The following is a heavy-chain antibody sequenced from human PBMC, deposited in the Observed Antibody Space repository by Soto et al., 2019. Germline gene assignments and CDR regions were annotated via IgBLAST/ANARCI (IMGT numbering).Heavy chain of an antibody. CDR2: MNPDSGNT. V-gene: IGHV1-8*01. J-gene: IGHJ3*02. CDR3: AISTYYYVSGARTDAFDI. CDR1: GYTFTSYD. Sequence: ASVKVSCKASGYTFTSYDINWVRQATGQGLEWMGWMNPDSGNTGYAQKFQGRVTMTRNTSISTAYMELSSLRSEDTAVYYCAISTYYYVSGARTDAFDIWSQATMVTVSS. D-gene: IGHD3-10*01.